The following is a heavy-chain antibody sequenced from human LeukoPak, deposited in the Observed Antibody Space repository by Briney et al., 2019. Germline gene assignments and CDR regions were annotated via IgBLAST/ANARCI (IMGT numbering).Heavy chain of an antibody. Sequence: GGSLRLSCAASGFTFSSYGMHWVRQAPGKGLEWVAFIRYDGSNKYYADSVKGRFTISRDNSKNTLYLQMNSLRAEDTAVYYCATDGTSFGRDGYNCDYWGQGTLVAVSS. CDR2: IRYDGSNK. CDR3: ATDGTSFGRDGYNCDY. D-gene: IGHD5-24*01. J-gene: IGHJ4*02. V-gene: IGHV3-30*02. CDR1: GFTFSSYG.